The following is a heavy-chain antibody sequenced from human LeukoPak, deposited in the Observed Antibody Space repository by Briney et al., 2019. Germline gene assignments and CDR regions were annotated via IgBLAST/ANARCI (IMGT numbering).Heavy chain of an antibody. V-gene: IGHV3-23*01. D-gene: IGHD6-19*01. CDR1: GFTFSTFA. CDR2: LSGSGSNT. Sequence: PGGSLRLSCAASGFTFSTFAMNWVRHAPGKGLEWVSGLSGSGSNTYYADSVKGRFTISRDNSKNTLYLQMNSLRAEDTAVYYCAILDRAEAVTFAYWGQGTLVTVSS. J-gene: IGHJ4*02. CDR3: AILDRAEAVTFAY.